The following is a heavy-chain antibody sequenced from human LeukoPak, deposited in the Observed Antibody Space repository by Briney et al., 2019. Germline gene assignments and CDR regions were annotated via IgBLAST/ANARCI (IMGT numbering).Heavy chain of an antibody. Sequence: GGSLRLSCAASGFTVSSNYMSWVRQAPGKGLEWVSVIYSGGSTYYADSVKGRFTISRDNSKNTLYLQMNSLRAEDTAVYYCAIEEVSLVATITGYYYYYYMDVWGKGTTVTVSS. D-gene: IGHD5-12*01. CDR1: GFTVSSNY. V-gene: IGHV3-53*01. J-gene: IGHJ6*03. CDR3: AIEEVSLVATITGYYYYYYMDV. CDR2: IYSGGST.